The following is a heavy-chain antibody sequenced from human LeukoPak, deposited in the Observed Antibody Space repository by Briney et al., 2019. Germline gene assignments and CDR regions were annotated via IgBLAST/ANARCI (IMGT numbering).Heavy chain of an antibody. D-gene: IGHD6-13*01. CDR2: IYYSGST. J-gene: IGHJ4*02. CDR3: SRETTSTSWY. V-gene: IGHV4-39*01. CDR1: GGSISSSSYY. Sequence: SETLSLTCTVSGGSISSSSYYWGWIRQPPGKGLEWIGSIYYSGSTYYNPSLKSRVTISVDTSKNQFSLKLSSVTAADTAVYFCSRETTSTSWYWGQGTLVTVSS.